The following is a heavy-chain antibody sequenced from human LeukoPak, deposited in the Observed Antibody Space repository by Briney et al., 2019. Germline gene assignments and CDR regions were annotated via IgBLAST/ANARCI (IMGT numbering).Heavy chain of an antibody. Sequence: PSETLSLTCTVSGDSISSYYWSWIRQPPGKGLEWIGNIYISGGTNKNPSLKSRVTISLDTSKNQFSLKLTSVTAADTGVYYCARPLYGSGTRRFNWFDPWGQGTLVTVSS. V-gene: IGHV4-4*09. CDR1: GDSISSYY. CDR2: IYISGGT. D-gene: IGHD3-10*01. J-gene: IGHJ5*02. CDR3: ARPLYGSGTRRFNWFDP.